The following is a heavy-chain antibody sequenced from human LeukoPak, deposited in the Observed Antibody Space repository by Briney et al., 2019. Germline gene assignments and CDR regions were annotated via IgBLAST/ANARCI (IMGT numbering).Heavy chain of an antibody. CDR3: ARGRSGWYYFDY. CDR1: GFTFSSYG. D-gene: IGHD6-19*01. Sequence: GGSLRLSCAASGFTFSSYGMNWVRQAPGKGLEWVSYISASGSSIFYADSVKGRFTMSRDNANNSLVLEMNSLGAEDTAVYYCARGRSGWYYFDYWGQGTLVTVSS. J-gene: IGHJ4*02. CDR2: ISASGSSI. V-gene: IGHV3-48*03.